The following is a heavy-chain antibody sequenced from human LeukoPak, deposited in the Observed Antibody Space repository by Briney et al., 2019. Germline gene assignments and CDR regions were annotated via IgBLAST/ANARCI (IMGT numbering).Heavy chain of an antibody. Sequence: GASVKVSCKASGYTFTSYDIYWVRQATGQGLEWMGWMYPNSGNTGYAQKFQGRVTITRNTSISTAYVELSSLRSEDTAVYYCARGDCSSTSCYSVELGYWGQGTLVTVSS. CDR2: MYPNSGNT. J-gene: IGHJ4*02. D-gene: IGHD2-2*01. V-gene: IGHV1-8*03. CDR3: ARGDCSSTSCYSVELGY. CDR1: GYTFTSYD.